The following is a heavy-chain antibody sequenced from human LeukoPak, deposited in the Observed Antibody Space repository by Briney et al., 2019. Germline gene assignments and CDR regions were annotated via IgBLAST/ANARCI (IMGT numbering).Heavy chain of an antibody. Sequence: GESLKISRKGSGYSFTTYWITWVRQMPGKGLEWMGTIDPSDSYTNYSPSFQGHVSISVDKSISTAYLQWSSLKASDTAMYYCARHLYGSVTYNVDYWGQGTLVTVSS. CDR1: GYSFTTYW. J-gene: IGHJ4*02. D-gene: IGHD3-10*01. CDR2: IDPSDSYT. CDR3: ARHLYGSVTYNVDY. V-gene: IGHV5-10-1*01.